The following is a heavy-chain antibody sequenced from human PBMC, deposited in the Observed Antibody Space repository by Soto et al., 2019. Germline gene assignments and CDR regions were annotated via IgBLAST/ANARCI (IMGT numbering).Heavy chain of an antibody. CDR1: GGSVSSGSYY. CDR3: ASTRGYDAFDI. Sequence: TLSLTCTVSGGSVSSGSYYWSWIRQPPGKGLEWIGYIYYSGSTNYNPSLKSRVTISVDTSKNQFSLKLSSVTAADTAVYYCASTRGYDAFDIWGQGTMVTVSS. J-gene: IGHJ3*02. V-gene: IGHV4-61*01. D-gene: IGHD3-22*01. CDR2: IYYSGST.